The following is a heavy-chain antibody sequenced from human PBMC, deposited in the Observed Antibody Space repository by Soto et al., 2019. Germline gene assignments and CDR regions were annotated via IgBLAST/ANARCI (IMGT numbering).Heavy chain of an antibody. D-gene: IGHD6-13*01. V-gene: IGHV1-46*01. CDR2: INPSGGST. Sequence: ASVKVSCKASGYTFTSYYMHWVRQAPGQGLEWMVIINPSGGSTSYAQKFQGRVTMTRDTSTSTVYMELSSLRSEDTAVYYCARGVEGRYSSSWYEWFDPWGQGTLVTVPS. J-gene: IGHJ5*02. CDR1: GYTFTSYY. CDR3: ARGVEGRYSSSWYEWFDP.